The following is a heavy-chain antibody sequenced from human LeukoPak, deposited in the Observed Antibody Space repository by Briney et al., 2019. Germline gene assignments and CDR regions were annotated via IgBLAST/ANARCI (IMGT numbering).Heavy chain of an antibody. CDR2: ISTSSSYI. CDR1: GFTFNRYN. V-gene: IGHV3-21*01. CDR3: ARGADGVSSNSRGWFDP. Sequence: AGGSLRLSCAASGFTFNRYNMNWVRRAPGKGLEWVSSISTSSSYIYYADSVRGRFTISRDNAKNSLYLQMNSLRAEDTAVYSCARGADGVSSNSRGWFDPWGQGTLVTVSS. D-gene: IGHD2-15*01. J-gene: IGHJ5*02.